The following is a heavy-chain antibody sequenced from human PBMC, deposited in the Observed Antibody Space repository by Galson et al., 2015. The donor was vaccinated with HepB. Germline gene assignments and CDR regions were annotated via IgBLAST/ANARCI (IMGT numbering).Heavy chain of an antibody. D-gene: IGHD4-17*01. CDR1: GFTFSSYA. V-gene: IGHV3-30-3*01. Sequence: SLRLSCAASGFTFSSYAMHWVRQAPGKGLEWVAVISYDGSNKYYADSVKGRFTISRDNSKNTLYLQMNSLRAEDTAVYYCAKELHGDYPQGFDYWGQGTLVTVSS. CDR2: ISYDGSNK. CDR3: AKELHGDYPQGFDY. J-gene: IGHJ4*02.